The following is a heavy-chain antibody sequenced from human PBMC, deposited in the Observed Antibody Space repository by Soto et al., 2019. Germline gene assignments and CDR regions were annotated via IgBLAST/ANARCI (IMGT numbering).Heavy chain of an antibody. CDR3: ARAWVDSSGYYYVGCCASDI. Sequence: GASVKVSCKASGGTFSSYAISWVRQAPGQGLEWMGGIIPIFGTANYAQKFQGRVTITADESTSTAYMELSSLRSEDTAVYYCARAWVDSSGYYYVGCCASDIWGQGTMVTVSS. J-gene: IGHJ3*02. D-gene: IGHD3-22*01. CDR2: IIPIFGTA. V-gene: IGHV1-69*13. CDR1: GGTFSSYA.